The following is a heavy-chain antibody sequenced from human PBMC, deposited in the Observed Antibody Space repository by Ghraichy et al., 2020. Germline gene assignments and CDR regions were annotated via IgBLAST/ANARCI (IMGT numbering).Heavy chain of an antibody. V-gene: IGHV4-39*01. J-gene: IGHJ4*02. CDR1: GVSLTSIDYF. CDR2: VYYSETT. CDR3: ARHSFRTCWYPAYFDF. Sequence: SETLSLTCTVSGVSLTSIDYFWGWIRQPPGKGLEWIGSVYYSETTYGDPSLKSRVAMSVNTSTNQFSLKLFYVTAADTAMYYCARHSFRTCWYPAYFDFWGLGTLVTVSS. D-gene: IGHD6-13*01.